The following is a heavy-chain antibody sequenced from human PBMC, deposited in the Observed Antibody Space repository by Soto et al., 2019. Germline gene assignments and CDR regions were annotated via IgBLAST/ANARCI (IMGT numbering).Heavy chain of an antibody. CDR3: ARDLKGGYDTIYYYYGMDV. V-gene: IGHV1-69*13. D-gene: IGHD5-12*01. Sequence: SVKVSCKASGGTFSSYAISWVRQAPGQGLEWMGGIIPIFGTANYAQKFQGRVTITADESTSTAYMELSSLRSEDTAVYYCARDLKGGYDTIYYYYGMDVWRQGTTVTVSS. J-gene: IGHJ6*02. CDR2: IIPIFGTA. CDR1: GGTFSSYA.